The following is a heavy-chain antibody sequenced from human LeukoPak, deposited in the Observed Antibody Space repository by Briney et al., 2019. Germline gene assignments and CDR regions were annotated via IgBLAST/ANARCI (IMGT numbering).Heavy chain of an antibody. Sequence: SETLSLTCTVSGGSVSSSSYNWSWIRQPPGKGLEWIGYIYYSGSTNYNPSLKSRVTISLDTSKNQFSLKLTSVTAADTAVYYCARMATTDYWGQGTLVTVSS. D-gene: IGHD5-24*01. CDR1: GGSVSSSSYN. V-gene: IGHV4-61*01. CDR3: ARMATTDY. CDR2: IYYSGST. J-gene: IGHJ4*01.